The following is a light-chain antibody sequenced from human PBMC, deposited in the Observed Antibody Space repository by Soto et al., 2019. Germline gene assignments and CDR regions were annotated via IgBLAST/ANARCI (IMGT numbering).Light chain of an antibody. CDR1: QSVSSN. V-gene: IGKV3-15*01. Sequence: DIVMTQSPATLSVSPGERATLSCRASQSVSSNLAWYQQKPGQAPRLLIYGASTRATGIPARFSGSGSGTEFTLTISSLQSEDFAVYYCQQRSNWLWTFGQGTKV. J-gene: IGKJ1*01. CDR2: GAS. CDR3: QQRSNWLWT.